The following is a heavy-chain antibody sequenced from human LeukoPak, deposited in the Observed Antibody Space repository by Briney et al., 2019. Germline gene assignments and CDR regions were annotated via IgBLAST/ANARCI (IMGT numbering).Heavy chain of an antibody. Sequence: ASVKVSCKASGYTFTSYDINWVRQATGQGLEWMGWMNPNSGNTGYAQKFQGRVTMTRNTSISTAYMELRSLRSEDTAVYYCARARDNVLLWFGELLYAFDIWGQGTMVTVSS. CDR3: ARARDNVLLWFGELLYAFDI. D-gene: IGHD3-10*01. V-gene: IGHV1-8*01. CDR1: GYTFTSYD. J-gene: IGHJ3*02. CDR2: MNPNSGNT.